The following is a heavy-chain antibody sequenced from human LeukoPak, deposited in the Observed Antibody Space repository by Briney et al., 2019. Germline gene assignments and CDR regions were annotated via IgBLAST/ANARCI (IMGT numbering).Heavy chain of an antibody. V-gene: IGHV1-2*02. Sequence: ASVKVSCKASGHTFTGYYMHWVRQAPGQGLEWMGWINPNSGGTNYAQKFQGRVTMTRDTSISTAYMELSRLRSDDTAVYYCARENFQRYSSSWYYFDYWGQGTLVTVSS. J-gene: IGHJ4*02. CDR2: INPNSGGT. CDR1: GHTFTGYY. D-gene: IGHD6-13*01. CDR3: ARENFQRYSSSWYYFDY.